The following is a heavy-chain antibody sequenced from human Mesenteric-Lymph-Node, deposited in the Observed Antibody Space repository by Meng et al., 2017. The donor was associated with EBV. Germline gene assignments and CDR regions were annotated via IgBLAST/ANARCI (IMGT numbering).Heavy chain of an antibody. J-gene: IGHJ4*02. V-gene: IGHV4-4*02. CDR2: IYHSGST. Sequence: QRQLQDVGPGLAKPSGSLSLTCAFSGVSVSSVDWWSWVGKSRGWGLELIGEIYHSGSTHYTPSLKTRFTISVDKSRNQFSLILGSVTAAATAVYNCARLSPGREMVDYWGQDTLVTVSS. D-gene: IGHD5-24*01. CDR1: GVSVSSVDW. CDR3: ARLSPGREMVDY.